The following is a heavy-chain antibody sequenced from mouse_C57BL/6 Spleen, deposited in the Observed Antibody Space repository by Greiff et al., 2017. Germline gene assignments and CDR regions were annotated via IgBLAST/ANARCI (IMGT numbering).Heavy chain of an antibody. CDR2: FYPGSGSI. J-gene: IGHJ1*03. CDR1: GYTFTEYT. Sequence: VKLMESGAELVKPGASVKLSCKASGYTFTEYTIHWVKQRSGQGLEWIGWFYPGSGSIKYNEKFKDKATLTADKSSSTVYMELSRLTSEDSAVYFCARHEEGSTVVEGWYFDVWGTGTTVTVSS. V-gene: IGHV1-62-2*01. CDR3: ARHEEGSTVVEGWYFDV. D-gene: IGHD1-1*01.